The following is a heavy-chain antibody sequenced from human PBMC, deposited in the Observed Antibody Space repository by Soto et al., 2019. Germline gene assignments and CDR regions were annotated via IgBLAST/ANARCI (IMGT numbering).Heavy chain of an antibody. CDR2: IYCGEST. CDR1: GGSISSGGCY. Sequence: QVQLQESGPGLVEPSQTLSLTCTVSGGSISSGGCYWSWISQQPGKGLEWLGYIYCGESTYYNPSLKSRISISADTSLNQFSLNLSSVTAADTAVYFCARDARDDVDYWGQGTPVTVSS. CDR3: ARDARDDVDY. J-gene: IGHJ4*02. V-gene: IGHV4-31*03. D-gene: IGHD1-1*01.